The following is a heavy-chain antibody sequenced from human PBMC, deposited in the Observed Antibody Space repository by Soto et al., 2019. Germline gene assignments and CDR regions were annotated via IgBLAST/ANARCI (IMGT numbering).Heavy chain of an antibody. CDR2: IIPIFGTA. Sequence: QVQLVQSGAEVKKPESSVKVSCKASGGTFSSYAISWVRQAPGQGLEWMGGIIPIFGTANYAQKFQGRVTITADESTSTAYMELSSLRSEDTAVYYCARVIARHYYDSRKVLSGMDVWGQGTTVTVSS. CDR3: ARVIARHYYDSRKVLSGMDV. V-gene: IGHV1-69*01. J-gene: IGHJ6*02. CDR1: GGTFSSYA. D-gene: IGHD3-22*01.